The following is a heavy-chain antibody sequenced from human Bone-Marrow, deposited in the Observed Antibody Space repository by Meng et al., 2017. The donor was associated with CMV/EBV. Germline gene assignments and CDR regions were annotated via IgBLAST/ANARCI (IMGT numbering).Heavy chain of an antibody. CDR2: IKSKIDGGTS. Sequence: GGSLRLSCAASGFTFNIAWMSWVRQAPGKGLEWVGRIKSKIDGGTSEYAAPVKGRFTISRDDSKSMLYLQMNSLRAEDTAVYYCSTDWGRDPWGQGTLVTVSS. D-gene: IGHD7-27*01. CDR1: GFTFNIAW. V-gene: IGHV3-15*01. CDR3: STDWGRDP. J-gene: IGHJ5*02.